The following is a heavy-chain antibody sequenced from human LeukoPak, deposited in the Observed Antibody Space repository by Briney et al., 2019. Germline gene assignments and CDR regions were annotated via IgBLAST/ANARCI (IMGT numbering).Heavy chain of an antibody. Sequence: TSETLSLTCTVSGGSISSYYWSWIRQPAGKGLEWIGEVNHSGSTNYNPSLKSRVTISVDTSKNQFSLKLSSVTAADTAVYYCATQHGTYNNIGAAAHYYYYGMDVWGQGTTVTVSS. CDR3: ATQHGTYNNIGAAAHYYYYGMDV. CDR1: GGSISSYY. D-gene: IGHD6-13*01. V-gene: IGHV4-34*01. J-gene: IGHJ6*02. CDR2: VNHSGST.